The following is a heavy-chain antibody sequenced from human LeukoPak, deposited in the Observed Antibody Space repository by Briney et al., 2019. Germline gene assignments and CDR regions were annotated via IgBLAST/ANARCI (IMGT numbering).Heavy chain of an antibody. Sequence: EASVKVSCKASGYTFTNYDINRVRQAPGQGLEWMGWITPDDGHGGYAQNFQGRVTITRDTSISTAYMELNSLRSDDTAVYYCARSETGDERIGVDYWGQGTLVTVSS. J-gene: IGHJ4*02. V-gene: IGHV1-8*03. D-gene: IGHD1-14*01. CDR3: ARSETGDERIGVDY. CDR2: ITPDDGHG. CDR1: GYTFTNYD.